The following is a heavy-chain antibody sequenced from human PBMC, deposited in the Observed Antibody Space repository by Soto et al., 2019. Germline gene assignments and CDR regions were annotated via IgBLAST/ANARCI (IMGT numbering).Heavy chain of an antibody. J-gene: IGHJ4*02. CDR2: ISSSSSYI. CDR3: ARDQCSSTSCYSF. V-gene: IGHV3-21*01. CDR1: GFTFSSYS. Sequence: SLRLSCAASGFTFSSYSMNWVRQAPGKGLEWVSSISSSSSYIYYADSVKGRFTISRDNAKNSLYLQMNSLRAEDTAVYYCARDQCSSTSCYSFWGQGTLVTVSS. D-gene: IGHD2-2*01.